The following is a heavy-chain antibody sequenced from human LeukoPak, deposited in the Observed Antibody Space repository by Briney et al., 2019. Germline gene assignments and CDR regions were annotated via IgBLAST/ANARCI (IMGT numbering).Heavy chain of an antibody. V-gene: IGHV4-39*01. J-gene: IGHJ4*02. Sequence: SETLSLTCTVFGASVSGSPYYWGWIRQPPGKGLEWIGSIYSSGSTYYNASLQSRVTISIETSKNQIPLRLNSVTAADTAIYYCAKSGGYGLIDYWGQGTLVTVSS. CDR3: AKSGGYGLIDY. CDR2: IYSSGST. D-gene: IGHD1-26*01. CDR1: GASVSGSPYY.